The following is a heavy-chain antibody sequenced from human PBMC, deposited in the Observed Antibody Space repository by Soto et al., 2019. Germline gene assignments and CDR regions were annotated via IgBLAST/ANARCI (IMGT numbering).Heavy chain of an antibody. D-gene: IGHD2-8*01. J-gene: IGHJ4*02. CDR1: GGSISSGGYY. Sequence: PSETLSLTCTVSGGSISSGGYYWSWTRQHPGKGLEWIGYIYYSGSTYYNPSLKSRVTISVDTSKNQFSLKLSSVTAADTAVYYCARGYCTNGVCRFDYWGQGTLVTVSS. V-gene: IGHV4-31*03. CDR3: ARGYCTNGVCRFDY. CDR2: IYYSGST.